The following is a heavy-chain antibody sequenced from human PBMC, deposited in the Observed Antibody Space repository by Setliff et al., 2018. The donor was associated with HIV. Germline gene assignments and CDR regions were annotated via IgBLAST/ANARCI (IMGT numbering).Heavy chain of an antibody. J-gene: IGHJ3*01. D-gene: IGHD2-8*01. Sequence: KTSETLSLTCIVSGAGISGYSWSWIRQPPGKGLEWIGDIDSNGRPNYNTSLNSRLTVSADPSKHQISMKLSFVTAADTAIYYCARLCSNGVCRPVGDHVFDVWGQGTMVTV. V-gene: IGHV4-4*09. CDR3: ARLCSNGVCRPVGDHVFDV. CDR2: IDSNGRP. CDR1: GAGISGYS.